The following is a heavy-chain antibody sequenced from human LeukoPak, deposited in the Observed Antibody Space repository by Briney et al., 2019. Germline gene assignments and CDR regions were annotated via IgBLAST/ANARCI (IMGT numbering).Heavy chain of an antibody. CDR1: DGSISSTSYL. V-gene: IGHV4-39*01. J-gene: IGHJ4*02. CDR3: ARPGSTTGWYYFDF. Sequence: PSETLSLTCTVSDGSISSTSYLWGWIRQPPGKGLEWIGSISYGGSTYYNPSLRSRVSISVDTSKNQFSLNLRSVTAADTAVYYCARPGSTTGWYYFDFWGQGTLVTVSS. D-gene: IGHD6-19*01. CDR2: ISYGGST.